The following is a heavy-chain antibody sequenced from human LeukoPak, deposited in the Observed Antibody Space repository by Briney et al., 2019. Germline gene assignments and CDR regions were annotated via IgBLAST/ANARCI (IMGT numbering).Heavy chain of an antibody. CDR1: GYTFTSYG. Sequence: GASVRVSCKASGYTFTSYGISWVRQAPGQELEWMGWISAYNGNTNYAQKLQGRVTMTADTSTSTAYMELRSLRSDDTAVYYCARDYDCYFDYWGQGTLVTVSS. J-gene: IGHJ4*02. CDR3: ARDYDCYFDY. D-gene: IGHD3-3*01. CDR2: ISAYNGNT. V-gene: IGHV1-18*01.